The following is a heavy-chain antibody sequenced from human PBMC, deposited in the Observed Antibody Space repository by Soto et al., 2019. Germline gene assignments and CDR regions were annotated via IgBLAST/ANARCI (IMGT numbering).Heavy chain of an antibody. CDR1: GFTFSSYG. CDR3: AKEGGSGRMPLRNYYYYYYGMDV. Sequence: GGSLRLSCAASGFTFSSYGMHWVRQAPGKGLEWVAVISYDGSNKYYADSVKGRFTISRDNSKNTLYLQMNSLRAEDTAVYYCAKEGGSGRMPLRNYYYYYYGMDVWGQGTTVTVSS. V-gene: IGHV3-30*18. D-gene: IGHD3-10*01. J-gene: IGHJ6*02. CDR2: ISYDGSNK.